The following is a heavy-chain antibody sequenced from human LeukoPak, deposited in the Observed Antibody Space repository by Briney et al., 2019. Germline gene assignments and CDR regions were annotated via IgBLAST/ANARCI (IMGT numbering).Heavy chain of an antibody. Sequence: SETLSLTCGVYGGSFSGYYWSWIRQPPGKGLEWIGEINHSGSTNYNPSLKSRDTISVDTSKNQFSLKLSSVTAADTAVYYCARRGYCSGGSCAEYYFDYWGQGTLVTVSS. D-gene: IGHD2-15*01. CDR1: GGSFSGYY. V-gene: IGHV4-34*01. J-gene: IGHJ4*02. CDR3: ARRGYCSGGSCAEYYFDY. CDR2: INHSGST.